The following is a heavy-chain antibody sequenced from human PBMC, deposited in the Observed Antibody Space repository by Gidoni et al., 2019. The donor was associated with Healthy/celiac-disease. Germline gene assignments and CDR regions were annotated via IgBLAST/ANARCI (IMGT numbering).Heavy chain of an antibody. Sequence: QVKLVQSGAAVTKPESSGKVSCKAAGGTFSSYAISWVRQAPGQGLEWMGGIIPIFGTANYAQKFQGRVTITADESTSTSYMELSSLRSEDTAVYYCARVYGDYDYWGQGTLVTVSS. CDR2: IIPIFGTA. V-gene: IGHV1-69*12. D-gene: IGHD4-17*01. CDR1: GGTFSSYA. J-gene: IGHJ4*02. CDR3: ARVYGDYDY.